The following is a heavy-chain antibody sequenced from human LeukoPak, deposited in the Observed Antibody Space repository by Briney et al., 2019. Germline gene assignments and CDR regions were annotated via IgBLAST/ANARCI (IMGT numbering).Heavy chain of an antibody. CDR3: ARMGDDY. Sequence: GGSLRLSCAASGFTFSNYWMSWVRQAPGKGLEWVANIKYDGSEINYVDSVKSRFTISRDNAKNSLYLQMNSLRAEDTAVYYCARMGDDYWGQGTLVTVSS. J-gene: IGHJ4*02. V-gene: IGHV3-7*01. CDR2: IKYDGSEI. D-gene: IGHD1-26*01. CDR1: GFTFSNYW.